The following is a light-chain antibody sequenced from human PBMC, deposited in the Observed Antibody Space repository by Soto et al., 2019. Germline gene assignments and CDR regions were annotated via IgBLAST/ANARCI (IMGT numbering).Light chain of an antibody. CDR3: QQYNSYSGT. J-gene: IGKJ1*01. Sequence: TQSPATLSLSPGERATLSCRASQSIGNYLNWYQQKPGKAPKLLIYDASSLESGVPSRFSGSGSGTEFTLIISSLQPDDFATDYCQQYNSYSGTFGQVTKVDIK. CDR2: DAS. CDR1: QSIGNY. V-gene: IGKV1-5*01.